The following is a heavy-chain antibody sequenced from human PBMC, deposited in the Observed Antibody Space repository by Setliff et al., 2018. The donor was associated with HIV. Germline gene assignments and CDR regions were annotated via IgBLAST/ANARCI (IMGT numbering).Heavy chain of an antibody. J-gene: IGHJ6*03. CDR2: INHSGST. CDR3: ARGGDGLLLGRPRYYYYYMDV. V-gene: IGHV4-38-2*01. Sequence: PSETLSLTCAVSGYSISSGYYWGWIRQPPGKGLEWIGEINHSGSTNYNPSLKSRVTISVDTSKNQFSLKLSSVTAADTAVYYCARGGDGLLLGRPRYYYYYMDVWGKGTTVTVSS. CDR1: GYSISSGYY. D-gene: IGHD2-15*01.